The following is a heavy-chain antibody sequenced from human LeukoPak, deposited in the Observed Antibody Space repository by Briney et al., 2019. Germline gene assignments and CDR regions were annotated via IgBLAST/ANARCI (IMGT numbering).Heavy chain of an antibody. D-gene: IGHD2-2*01. Sequence: ASVKVSCKASGCTFTGYYMHWVRQAPGQGLEWMGWINPNSGGTNYAQKFQGRVTMTRDTSISTAYMELSRLRSDDTAVYYCARTGCSSTSCYYGDYWGQGTLVTVSS. V-gene: IGHV1-2*02. J-gene: IGHJ4*02. CDR2: INPNSGGT. CDR1: GCTFTGYY. CDR3: ARTGCSSTSCYYGDY.